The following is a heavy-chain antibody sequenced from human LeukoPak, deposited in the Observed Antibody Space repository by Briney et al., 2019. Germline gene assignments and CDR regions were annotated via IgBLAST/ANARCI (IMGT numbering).Heavy chain of an antibody. CDR1: GGSISSSSYY. V-gene: IGHV4-39*07. CDR3: ARDAWSGVGLTYYFDY. D-gene: IGHD1-26*01. J-gene: IGHJ4*02. Sequence: SETLSLTCTVSGGSISSSSYYWGWIRQPPGKGLEWIGSIYYSGSTYYNPSLKSRVTISVDTSKNQFSLKLSSVTAADAAVYYCARDAWSGVGLTYYFDYWGQGTLVTVSS. CDR2: IYYSGST.